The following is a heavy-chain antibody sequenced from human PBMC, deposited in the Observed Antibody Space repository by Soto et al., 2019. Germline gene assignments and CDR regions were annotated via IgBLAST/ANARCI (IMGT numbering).Heavy chain of an antibody. J-gene: IGHJ6*02. Sequence: EVQLLDSGGGLVQPGGSLRLSCAASGFSSSSYAMTWVRQAPGKGLEWVSSISGNGGSTYYADSVKGRFTISRDKSNNTLYLQMNSLRPEDTAVYYCAKVLRSGVGYGMDVWGQGTTVTVSS. D-gene: IGHD3-10*01. CDR1: GFSSSSYA. CDR2: ISGNGGST. V-gene: IGHV3-23*01. CDR3: AKVLRSGVGYGMDV.